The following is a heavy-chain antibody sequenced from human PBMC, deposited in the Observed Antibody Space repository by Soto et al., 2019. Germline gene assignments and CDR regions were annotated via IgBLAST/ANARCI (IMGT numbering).Heavy chain of an antibody. CDR2: IYYSGST. J-gene: IGHJ4*02. V-gene: IGHV4-39*01. D-gene: IGHD5-18*01. Sequence: ETLSLTCTVSGGSISSSSYYWGWIRQPPGKGLEWIGSIYYSGSTYYNPSLKSRVTISVDTSKNQFSLKLSSVTAADTAVYYCARQGYSYGYYYFDYWGQGTLVTVSS. CDR3: ARQGYSYGYYYFDY. CDR1: GGSISSSSYY.